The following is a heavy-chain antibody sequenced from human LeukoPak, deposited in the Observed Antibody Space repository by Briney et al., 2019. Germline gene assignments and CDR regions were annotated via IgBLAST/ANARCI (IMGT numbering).Heavy chain of an antibody. Sequence: SETLSLACTVSGDSISSYYWSWIRQPPGKGLEWIGYIYHSGSTNYNPSLKSRVTISADTSKDQFSLKLASVTAADTAVYYCATGYSSTWYYFDYWGQGTLVTVSS. CDR1: GDSISSYY. D-gene: IGHD6-13*01. CDR2: IYHSGST. J-gene: IGHJ4*02. V-gene: IGHV4-59*01. CDR3: ATGYSSTWYYFDY.